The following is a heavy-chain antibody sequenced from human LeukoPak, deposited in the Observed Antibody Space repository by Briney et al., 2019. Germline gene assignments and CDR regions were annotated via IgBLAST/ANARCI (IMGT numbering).Heavy chain of an antibody. CDR3: ARVEDGYEYFDY. J-gene: IGHJ4*02. CDR1: GGSISSYY. CDR2: IYTSGST. Sequence: PSETLSLTCTVSGGSISSYYGSWIRQPAGQVLDQIGRIYTSGSTNYNPSLKSRVTMSVDTSKNQFSLKLSSVTAADTAVYYCARVEDGYEYFDYWGQGTLVTVSS. V-gene: IGHV4-4*07. D-gene: IGHD5-24*01.